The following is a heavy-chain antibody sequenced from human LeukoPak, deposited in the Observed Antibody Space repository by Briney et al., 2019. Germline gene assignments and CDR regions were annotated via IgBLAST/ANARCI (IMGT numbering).Heavy chain of an antibody. Sequence: ASVKVSCKASNYTFTSYGISWVRQAPGQGLEWMGWISAYNGNTNYAQKLQGRVTMTTDTSTSTAYMELRSLRSDDTAVYYCARGIRDIVVVPAAQEAWFDPWGQGTLVTVSS. CDR3: ARGIRDIVVVPAAQEAWFDP. V-gene: IGHV1-18*01. CDR2: ISAYNGNT. D-gene: IGHD2-2*01. CDR1: NYTFTSYG. J-gene: IGHJ5*02.